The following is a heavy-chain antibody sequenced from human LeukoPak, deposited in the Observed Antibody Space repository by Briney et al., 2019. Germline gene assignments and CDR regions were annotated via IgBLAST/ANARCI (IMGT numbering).Heavy chain of an antibody. CDR3: AGGGWSFDAFDF. Sequence: SESLSLTCAVSGGSISTGGYSWSWIRQPPGKGLEWIGYIYHSGSTYYNPSLKSRVTISVDRSKNQFSLKLSSVTAADTAVYFCAGGGWSFDAFDFWGQGTMVTVSS. D-gene: IGHD6-19*01. CDR1: GGSISTGGYS. J-gene: IGHJ3*01. CDR2: IYHSGST. V-gene: IGHV4-30-2*01.